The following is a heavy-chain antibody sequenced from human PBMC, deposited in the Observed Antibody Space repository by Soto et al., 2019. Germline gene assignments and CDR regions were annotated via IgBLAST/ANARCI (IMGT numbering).Heavy chain of an antibody. J-gene: IGHJ6*02. Sequence: PGGSLRLSCAGSGFNFGNYWMHWVRQAPGKGLVWVSRIKGDGSITTYADSVKGRFTVSRDNAKNTLYLQMNSLRVEDTALYYCGRGLQYYYGMDVWGQGTTVTVS. CDR2: IKGDGSIT. D-gene: IGHD4-4*01. V-gene: IGHV3-74*01. CDR1: GFNFGNYW. CDR3: GRGLQYYYGMDV.